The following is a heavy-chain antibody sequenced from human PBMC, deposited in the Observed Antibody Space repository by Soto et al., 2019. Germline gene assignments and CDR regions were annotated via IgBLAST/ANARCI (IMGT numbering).Heavy chain of an antibody. J-gene: IGHJ4*02. V-gene: IGHV3-66*01. CDR1: GFTVSSNY. CDR3: GIFGVF. D-gene: IGHD3-3*01. CDR2: IYSGGST. Sequence: EVQLVESGGGLVQPGGSLRLSCAASGFTVSSNYMSWVRQAPGKGLEWVSGIYSGGSTYYADSVKGSFTISRDKSKNTLYLQMISLRAEDTAVYYCGIFGVFWGQGTLVTVSS.